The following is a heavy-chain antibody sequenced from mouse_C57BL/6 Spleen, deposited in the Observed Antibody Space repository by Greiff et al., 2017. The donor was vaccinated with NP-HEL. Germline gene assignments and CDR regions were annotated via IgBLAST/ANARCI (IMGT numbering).Heavy chain of an antibody. Sequence: VKLQQPGAELVMPGASVKLSCKASGYTFTSYWMHWVKQRPGQGLEWIGEIDPSDSYTNYNQKFKGKSTLTVDKSSSTAYMQLSSLTSEDSAVYYCARGGGYSGSWFAYWGQGTLVTVSA. J-gene: IGHJ3*01. CDR1: GYTFTSYW. CDR2: IDPSDSYT. V-gene: IGHV1-69*01. D-gene: IGHD2-3*01. CDR3: ARGGGYSGSWFAY.